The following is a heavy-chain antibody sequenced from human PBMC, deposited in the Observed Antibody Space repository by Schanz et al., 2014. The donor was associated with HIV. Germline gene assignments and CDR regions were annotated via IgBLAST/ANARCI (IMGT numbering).Heavy chain of an antibody. J-gene: IGHJ2*01. CDR2: ISGSSIT. CDR3: ALSRPSGYGGSWYFDL. CDR1: GFTFSSYA. Sequence: VQLVESGGGVVQPGRSLRLSCEASGFTFSSYAMSWVRQAPGKGLEWVSAISGSSITYSADSVKGRFTISRDNSKNTLDLQMNSLRAEDTAVYYCALSRPSGYGGSWYFDLWGRGTLVAVSS. V-gene: IGHV3-23*04. D-gene: IGHD2-15*01.